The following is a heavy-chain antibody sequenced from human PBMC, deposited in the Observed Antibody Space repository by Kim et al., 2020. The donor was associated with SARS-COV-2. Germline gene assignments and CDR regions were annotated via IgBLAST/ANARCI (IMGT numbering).Heavy chain of an antibody. Sequence: GGSLRLSCAASGFTFSSYWMSWVRQAPGKGLEWVANIKQDGSEKYYVDSVKGRFTISRDNAKNSLYLQMNSLRAEDTAVYYCAREDILTPSYYFDYWGQGTLVTVSS. J-gene: IGHJ4*02. V-gene: IGHV3-7*01. CDR2: IKQDGSEK. D-gene: IGHD3-9*01. CDR1: GFTFSSYW. CDR3: AREDILTPSYYFDY.